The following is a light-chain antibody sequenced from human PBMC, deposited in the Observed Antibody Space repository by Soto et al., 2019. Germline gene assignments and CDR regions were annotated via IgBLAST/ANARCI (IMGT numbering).Light chain of an antibody. CDR3: QQYGSSPFT. CDR2: GAS. V-gene: IGKV3-20*01. CDR1: QGVSSSS. J-gene: IGKJ2*01. Sequence: EIVLTQSPGTLSLSPGERTTLSCRASQGVSSSSLAWYQQKPGQAPRLLIYGASSRATAIPDRFSGSGSGTDFTLTISRLEPEDFAVYYWQQYGSSPFTFGQGTKLEIK.